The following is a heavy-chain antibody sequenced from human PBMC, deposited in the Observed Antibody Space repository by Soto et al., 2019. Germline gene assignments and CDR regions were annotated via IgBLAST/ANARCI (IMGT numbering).Heavy chain of an antibody. CDR1: GGSFSGYY. Sequence: NPSETLSLTCAVYGGSFSGYYWSWIRQPPGKGLEWIGEINHSGSTNYNPSLKSRVTISVDTSKNQFSLKLSSVTAADTAVYYCARPAGRPGVYYYYYMDVWGKGTTVTVSS. CDR2: INHSGST. J-gene: IGHJ6*03. D-gene: IGHD2-2*01. CDR3: ARPAGRPGVYYYYYMDV. V-gene: IGHV4-34*01.